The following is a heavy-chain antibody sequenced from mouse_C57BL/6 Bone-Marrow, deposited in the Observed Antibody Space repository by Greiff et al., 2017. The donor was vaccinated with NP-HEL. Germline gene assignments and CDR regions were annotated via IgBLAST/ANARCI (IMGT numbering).Heavy chain of an antibody. CDR3: ARVIYDGYYYAMDY. CDR2: IWSGGRT. V-gene: IGHV2-2*01. CDR1: GFSLTSYG. D-gene: IGHD2-3*01. Sequence: QVQLKQSGPGLVQPSQSLSITCTVSGFSLTSYGVHWVRQSPGKGLEWLGVIWSGGRTDFNAAFISRLSISKYNSKSQVFFKMNSLQADDTAIYYCARVIYDGYYYAMDYWGQGTSVTVSS. J-gene: IGHJ4*01.